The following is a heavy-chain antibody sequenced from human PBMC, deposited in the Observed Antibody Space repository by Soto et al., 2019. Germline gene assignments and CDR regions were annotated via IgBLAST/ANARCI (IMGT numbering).Heavy chain of an antibody. CDR2: ISGSGGST. Sequence: GGSLRLSCAASGFTFSSYAMSWVRQAPGKGLEWVSAISGSGGSTYYADSVKGRFTISRDNSKNTLYLQMNSLRAEDTAVYYCANIPAYDFWSGYNTLYYFDYWGQGTLVTVSS. CDR1: GFTFSSYA. J-gene: IGHJ4*02. V-gene: IGHV3-23*01. D-gene: IGHD3-3*01. CDR3: ANIPAYDFWSGYNTLYYFDY.